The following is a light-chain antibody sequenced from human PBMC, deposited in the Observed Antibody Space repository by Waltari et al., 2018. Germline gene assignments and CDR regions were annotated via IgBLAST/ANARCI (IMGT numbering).Light chain of an antibody. CDR1: SSDVGSYNL. CDR2: EVS. CDR3: CSYAGSSTFV. J-gene: IGLJ2*01. Sequence: QSDLTQPAPVSGSPGQSLTISCPGTSSDVGSYNLVSWYQQPQGKPPKLRIYEVSKRPSGVSNRFSGSKSGNTASLTISGLQAEDEADYYCCSYAGSSTFVFGGGTKLTVL. V-gene: IGLV2-23*02.